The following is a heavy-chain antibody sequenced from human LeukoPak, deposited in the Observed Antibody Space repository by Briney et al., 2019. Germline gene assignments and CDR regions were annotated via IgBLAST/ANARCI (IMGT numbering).Heavy chain of an antibody. Sequence: GGSLRLSCAASGFTFSSYPMSWVRQASGKGLEWVSAISGSGGSTNYADSVKGRFTISRGNSKNTLYLQMNSLRAEDTALYYCAKRPYYDSSGFNYYFDYWGQGTLVTVSS. CDR1: GFTFSSYP. CDR2: ISGSGGST. D-gene: IGHD3-22*01. CDR3: AKRPYYDSSGFNYYFDY. J-gene: IGHJ4*02. V-gene: IGHV3-23*01.